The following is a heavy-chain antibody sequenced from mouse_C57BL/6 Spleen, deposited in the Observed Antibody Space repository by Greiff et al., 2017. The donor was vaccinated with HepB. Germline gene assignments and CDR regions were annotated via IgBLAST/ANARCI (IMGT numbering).Heavy chain of an antibody. CDR3: TRWSNYIYAMDY. J-gene: IGHJ4*01. Sequence: QVQLQQSGAELVRPGASVTLSCKASGYTFTDYEMHWVKQTPVHGLEWIGAIDPETGGTAYNQKFKGKAILTADKSSSTAYMELRSLTSEDSAVYYCTRWSNYIYAMDYWGQGTSVTVSS. V-gene: IGHV1-15*01. D-gene: IGHD2-5*01. CDR1: GYTFTDYE. CDR2: IDPETGGT.